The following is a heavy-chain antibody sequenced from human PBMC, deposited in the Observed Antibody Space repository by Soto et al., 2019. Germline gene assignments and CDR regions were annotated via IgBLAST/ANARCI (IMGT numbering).Heavy chain of an antibody. CDR1: GFTYSAYG. CDR2: VWFDGSHQ. Sequence: QVQLVESGGGVVQPGRSLRLSCAASGFTYSAYGMHWVRQSPGKGLEWVAVVWFDGSHQYYGDSVKGRFTISRDNSRDTVHLQMGRLRVDDTAVYCCVREDGLRSFESWGQGTLVTVSP. D-gene: IGHD3-9*01. CDR3: VREDGLRSFES. V-gene: IGHV3-33*01. J-gene: IGHJ4*02.